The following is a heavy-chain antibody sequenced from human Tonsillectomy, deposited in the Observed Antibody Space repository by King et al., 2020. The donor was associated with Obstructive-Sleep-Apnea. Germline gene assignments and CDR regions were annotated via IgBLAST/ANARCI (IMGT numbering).Heavy chain of an antibody. CDR2: ISGSGLST. D-gene: IGHD3-16*01. J-gene: IGHJ6*02. CDR1: QFTFSTFD. CDR3: AKGLPGGLVPHYYYGLDV. V-gene: IGHV3-23*04. Sequence: VQLVESGGGWIQPEGSLRLSCVASQFTFSTFDMNWVRQAPGKGLEWVSVISGSGLSTYYADSVKGRFTISRDNSKNTLFLQMNSLRPEDTAVYYCAKGLPGGLVPHYYYGLDVWGQGTTVTVSS.